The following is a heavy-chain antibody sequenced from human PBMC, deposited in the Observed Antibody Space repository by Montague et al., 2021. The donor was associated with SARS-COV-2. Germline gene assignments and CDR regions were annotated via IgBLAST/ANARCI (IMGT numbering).Heavy chain of an antibody. Sequence: VKPTQTLTLTCTLSGFSLSTSGMRASWIRQPPGKALEWLARIXXXXDXFYSTSLKTRLTISKDTSKNQVVLTMTNMDPVDTATYYCARSYYDILTNYYDAFDIWGQGTMVTVSS. CDR3: ARSYYDILTNYYDAFDI. D-gene: IGHD3-9*01. CDR1: GFSLSTSGMR. V-gene: IGHV2-70*04. J-gene: IGHJ3*02. CDR2: IXXXXDX.